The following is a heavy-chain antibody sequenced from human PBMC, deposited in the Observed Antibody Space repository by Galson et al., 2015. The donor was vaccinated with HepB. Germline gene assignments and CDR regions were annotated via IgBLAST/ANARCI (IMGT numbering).Heavy chain of an antibody. CDR3: ANGVAMIFGVAGLDAFDI. V-gene: IGHV3-30*18. J-gene: IGHJ3*02. CDR2: ISYDGSNK. Sequence: SLRLSCAASGFTFSSYGMHWVRQAPGKGLEWVAVISYDGSNKYYADSLKGRFTISRDNSKNTLYLQMNSLRAEDTAVYYCANGVAMIFGVAGLDAFDIWGQGTMVTVSS. D-gene: IGHD3/OR15-3a*01. CDR1: GFTFSSYG.